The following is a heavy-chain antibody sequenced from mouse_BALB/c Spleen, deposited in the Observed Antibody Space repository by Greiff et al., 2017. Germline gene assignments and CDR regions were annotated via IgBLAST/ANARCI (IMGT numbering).Heavy chain of an antibody. CDR3: TRSSGNFDV. J-gene: IGHJ1*01. Sequence: QVQLQQPGAELVRPGASVKLSCKASGYTFTSYWINWVKQRPGQGLEWIGNIYPSDSYTNYNQKFKDKATLTVDKSSSTAYMQLSSPTSEDSAVYYCTRSSGNFDVWAQGPRSPSPQ. CDR1: GYTFTSYW. V-gene: IGHV1-69*02. CDR2: IYPSDSYT. D-gene: IGHD4-1*01.